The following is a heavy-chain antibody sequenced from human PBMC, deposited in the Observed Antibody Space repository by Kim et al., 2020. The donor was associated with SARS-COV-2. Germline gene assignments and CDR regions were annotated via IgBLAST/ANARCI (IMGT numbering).Heavy chain of an antibody. CDR1: GGSISSGGYY. Sequence: SETLSLTCTVSGGSISSGGYYWSWIRQHPGKGLEWTGNIYYSGSTDYNPSLKSRVSISVDTSKNQFSLKLSSVTAADTAVYYCARSLKYYYDRSQMAFDIWGQGTMVTVSS. D-gene: IGHD3-22*01. CDR3: ARSLKYYYDRSQMAFDI. V-gene: IGHV4-31*03. J-gene: IGHJ3*02. CDR2: IYYSGST.